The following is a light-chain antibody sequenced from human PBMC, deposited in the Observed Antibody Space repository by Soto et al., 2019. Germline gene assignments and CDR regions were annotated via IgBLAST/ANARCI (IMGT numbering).Light chain of an antibody. V-gene: IGKV1-27*01. CDR2: GAS. Sequence: TQSPSSLSASVGDRVTFTCRASQDVSHFLAWYQHRPGKVPQLLIYGASTLQSGVPSRFTGSGSGTDFALTISSLQPEDVATYYCLSYSKDVPGTFGQGTKVEIK. CDR1: QDVSHF. CDR3: LSYSKDVPGT. J-gene: IGKJ1*01.